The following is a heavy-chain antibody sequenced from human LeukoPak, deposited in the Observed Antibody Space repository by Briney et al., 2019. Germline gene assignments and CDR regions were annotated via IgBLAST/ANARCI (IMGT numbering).Heavy chain of an antibody. CDR3: ARGYIQLWSPKGMDV. Sequence: PSETLSLTCAVYGGSFSGYYWSWIRQPPGKGLEWIGEINHSGSTNYNPSLKSRVTISVDTSKNQFSLKLSSVTAADTAVYYCARGYIQLWSPKGMDVWGQGTTVTVSS. J-gene: IGHJ6*02. CDR1: GGSFSGYY. D-gene: IGHD5-18*01. V-gene: IGHV4-34*01. CDR2: INHSGST.